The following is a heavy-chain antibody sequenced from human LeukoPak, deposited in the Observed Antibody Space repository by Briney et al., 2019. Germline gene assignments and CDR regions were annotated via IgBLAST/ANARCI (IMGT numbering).Heavy chain of an antibody. J-gene: IGHJ6*03. CDR1: GFTSNPSE. Sequence: GGSLRLSCAASGFTSNPSELNWVRQAPGKGLEWVAYISSGSTYIYYADSVKGRFTISRDNAQRSMYLQMNSLRAEDTAVYYCARGYSSSWFSYYYYYMDVWGKGTTVTVSS. CDR2: ISSGSTYI. D-gene: IGHD6-13*01. V-gene: IGHV3-21*01. CDR3: ARGYSSSWFSYYYYYMDV.